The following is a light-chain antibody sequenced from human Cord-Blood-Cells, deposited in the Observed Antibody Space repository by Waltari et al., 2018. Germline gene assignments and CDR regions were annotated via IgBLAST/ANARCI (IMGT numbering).Light chain of an antibody. CDR3: SSYTSSSTLV. CDR2: DVS. J-gene: IGLJ2*01. CDR1: SSDVGGYNY. V-gene: IGLV2-14*03. Sequence: SALTQPASVSGSPGQSITISCTGTSSDVGGYNYVSWYQHHPGKAPKLMIYDVSNRPSGVSNRFSGSKSGNTDSLTISGLQAEDEADYYCSSYTSSSTLVFGGGTKLTVL.